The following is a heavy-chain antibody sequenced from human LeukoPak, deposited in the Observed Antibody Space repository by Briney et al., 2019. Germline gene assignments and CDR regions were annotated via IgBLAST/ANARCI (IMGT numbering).Heavy chain of an antibody. CDR2: ISGSGGST. CDR1: GFTFSSYA. J-gene: IGHJ4*02. V-gene: IGHV3-23*01. D-gene: IGHD7-27*01. Sequence: GGSLRLSCAASGFTFSSYAMSWFRQAPGKGLEWVSAISGSGGSTYYADSVKGRFTISRGNSKNTLYLQMNSLRAEDTAVYYCAKDSNWGSDYYFDYWGQGTLVTVSS. CDR3: AKDSNWGSDYYFDY.